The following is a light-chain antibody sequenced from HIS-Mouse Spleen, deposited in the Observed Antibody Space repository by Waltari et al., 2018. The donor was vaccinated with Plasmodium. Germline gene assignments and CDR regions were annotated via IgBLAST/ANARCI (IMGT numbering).Light chain of an antibody. J-gene: IGKJ2*01. CDR1: QDISTY. CDR3: QQYDNLPYT. CDR2: GAS. Sequence: DLRMTASPSTLVASVGERGHIPCQASQDISTYLTWYQQKPGKAPKLLIYGASNLETGVPSRFSGSGSGTDFTFTISSLQPEDIATYYCQQYDNLPYTFGQGTKLDIK. V-gene: IGKV1-33*01.